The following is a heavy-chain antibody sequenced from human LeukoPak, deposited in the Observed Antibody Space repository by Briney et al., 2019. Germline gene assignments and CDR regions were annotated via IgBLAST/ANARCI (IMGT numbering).Heavy chain of an antibody. CDR1: VGTFSSYA. D-gene: IGHD3-10*01. CDR2: IIPIFGTA. CDR3: AREAQIITMVRGYFDY. Sequence: SVKVSCKASVGTFSSYAISWVRQAPGQGLEWMGGIIPIFGTANYAQKFQGRVTITTDESTSTAYMELSSLRSEDTAVYYCAREAQIITMVRGYFDYWGQGTLVTVSS. J-gene: IGHJ4*02. V-gene: IGHV1-69*05.